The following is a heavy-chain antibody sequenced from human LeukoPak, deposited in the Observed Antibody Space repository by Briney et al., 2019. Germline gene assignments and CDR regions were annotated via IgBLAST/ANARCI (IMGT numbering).Heavy chain of an antibody. CDR1: GGSFSGYY. CDR2: IDHSGST. J-gene: IGHJ6*03. CDR3: ARRPYNYSYYYYMDV. V-gene: IGHV4-34*01. Sequence: SETLSLTCAVYGGSFSGYYWSWIRQPPGKGLEWIGEIDHSGSTKYNPSLKSRVTISVDTSKNQFSLKLSSVTAADTAVYYCARRPYNYSYYYYMDVWGKGTTVTVSS.